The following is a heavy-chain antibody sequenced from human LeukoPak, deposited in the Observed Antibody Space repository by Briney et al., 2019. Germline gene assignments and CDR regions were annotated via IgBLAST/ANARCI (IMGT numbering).Heavy chain of an antibody. CDR3: ARSIYYDSSGYYSSGAFDI. J-gene: IGHJ3*02. CDR1: GASISSGDYS. D-gene: IGHD3-22*01. CDR2: IYYSGST. V-gene: IGHV4-31*11. Sequence: SQTLSLTCAVSGASISSGDYSWSWIRQPPGQGLEWIGYIYYSGSTYYNPSLKSRVTISVDTSKNQFSLKLSSVTAADTAVYYCARSIYYDSSGYYSSGAFDIWGQGTMVTVSS.